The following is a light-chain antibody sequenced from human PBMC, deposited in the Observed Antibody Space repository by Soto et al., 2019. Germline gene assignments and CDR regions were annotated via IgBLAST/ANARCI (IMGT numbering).Light chain of an antibody. CDR1: QSISTW. J-gene: IGKJ4*01. V-gene: IGKV1-5*03. Sequence: DSQLTQSPSTLSASEGDRVTITCRASQSISTWLAWYQQKPGKAPKLLIYKASSLEGGVPSRFGGSGSGTLFNITISSLHPDDFATYYCQQYNTYPLTFGGGTKVDIK. CDR3: QQYNTYPLT. CDR2: KAS.